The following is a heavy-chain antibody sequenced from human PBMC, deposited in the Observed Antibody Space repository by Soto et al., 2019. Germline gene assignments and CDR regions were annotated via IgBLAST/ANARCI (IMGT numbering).Heavy chain of an antibody. J-gene: IGHJ4*02. D-gene: IGHD3-3*01. CDR2: IYYSGST. V-gene: IGHV4-30-4*01. CDR3: AREGLAYYDFWSGYYTEGFDY. Sequence: PSETLSLTCTVSGGSISSGDYYWSWIRQPPGKCLEWIGYIYYSGSTYYNPSLKSRVTISVDTSKNQFSLKLSSVTAADTAVYYCAREGLAYYDFWSGYYTEGFDYWGQGTLVTVYS. CDR1: GGSISSGDYY.